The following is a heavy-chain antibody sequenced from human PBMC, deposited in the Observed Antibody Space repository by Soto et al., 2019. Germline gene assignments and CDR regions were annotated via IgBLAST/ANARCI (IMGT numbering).Heavy chain of an antibody. CDR3: VRSSRRDITASRGMDV. V-gene: IGHV3-64*04. CDR1: GFTFTSNA. Sequence: GSLRLSCSASGFTFTSNAMHWVRQAPGMGLEYVSGISSNVGATYYADYVNDSFTISRDSSKNTLYLQVNSLRFEDTAMYYCVRSSRRDITASRGMDVWGQGT. CDR2: ISSNVGAT. D-gene: IGHD3-3*01. J-gene: IGHJ6*02.